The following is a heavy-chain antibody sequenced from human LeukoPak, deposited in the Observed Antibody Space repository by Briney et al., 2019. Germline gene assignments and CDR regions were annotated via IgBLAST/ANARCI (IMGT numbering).Heavy chain of an antibody. CDR1: GFTFDDYA. Sequence: PGGSLRLSCAASGFTFDDYAMHWVRQAPGKGLEWVSGISWNSGSIGYADSVKGRFTISRDNAENSLYLQMNSLRAEDTALYYCAKDLSYDFWSGYLFDYWGQGTLVTVSS. J-gene: IGHJ4*02. V-gene: IGHV3-9*01. D-gene: IGHD3-3*01. CDR3: AKDLSYDFWSGYLFDY. CDR2: ISWNSGSI.